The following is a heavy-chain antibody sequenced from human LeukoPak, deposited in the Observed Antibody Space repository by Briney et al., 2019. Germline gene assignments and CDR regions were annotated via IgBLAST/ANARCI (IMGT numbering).Heavy chain of an antibody. Sequence: GGSLRLSCTASGFTFGDYAMSWVRQAPGKGLEWVCFIRSKAYGGTTEYAASVKGRFTISRDDSKSIAYLQMNSLKTEDTAVYYCTHCTNGVCYTGFDYWGQGTLVTVSS. CDR3: THCTNGVCYTGFDY. CDR1: GFTFGDYA. J-gene: IGHJ4*02. V-gene: IGHV3-49*04. CDR2: IRSKAYGGTT. D-gene: IGHD2-8*01.